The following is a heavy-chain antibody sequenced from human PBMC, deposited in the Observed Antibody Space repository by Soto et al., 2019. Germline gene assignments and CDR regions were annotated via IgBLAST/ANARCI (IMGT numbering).Heavy chain of an antibody. J-gene: IGHJ5*02. CDR1: GYTFTGYY. Sequence: ASVKVSCKTSGYTFTGYYIHWLRQAPGQGLEWMGWINPNSGDTKYAQKFQGRVTVTRDTSISTAYMELSRLRSDDTAVYYCARDGPYNWNAWLDPYGQGPLFTVSS. CDR3: ARDGPYNWNAWLDP. D-gene: IGHD1-20*01. CDR2: INPNSGDT. V-gene: IGHV1-2*02.